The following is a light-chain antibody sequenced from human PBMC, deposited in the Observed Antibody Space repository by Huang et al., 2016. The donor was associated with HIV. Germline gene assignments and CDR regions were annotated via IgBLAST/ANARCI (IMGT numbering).Light chain of an antibody. V-gene: IGKV3-20*01. CDR2: GAS. Sequence: EIVLTQSPATLSLSPGERATLSCRAGQTVRSNSVTWYQQKAGQAPRLLIYGASTRSTGIPDRFSGGVSGTDFTLTISRLEPEDFAVYYCHQYGTSPFTFGQGTKLEVK. J-gene: IGKJ2*01. CDR3: HQYGTSPFT. CDR1: QTVRSNS.